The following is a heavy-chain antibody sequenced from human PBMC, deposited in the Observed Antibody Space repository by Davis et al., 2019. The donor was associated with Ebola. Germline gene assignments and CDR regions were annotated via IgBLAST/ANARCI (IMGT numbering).Heavy chain of an antibody. CDR3: GRPGRTTSPGY. V-gene: IGHV3-23*01. Sequence: GSLKISCAASGFTFNNYAMSWVRQAPGKGLEWVSTVSGSGVNVYFADSVKGRFTISRDNAKNSVYLQMNSLRDEDTAVYYCGRPGRTTSPGYWGQGTLVTVSS. J-gene: IGHJ4*02. CDR1: GFTFNNYA. CDR2: VSGSGVNV. D-gene: IGHD2/OR15-2a*01.